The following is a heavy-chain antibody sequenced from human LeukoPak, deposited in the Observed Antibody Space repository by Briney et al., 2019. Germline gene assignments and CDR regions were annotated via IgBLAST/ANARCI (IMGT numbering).Heavy chain of an antibody. J-gene: IGHJ6*02. CDR2: IYSGGST. CDR1: GFTVSSNY. V-gene: IGHV3-66*01. D-gene: IGHD2-15*01. Sequence: GGSLRLSCAASGFTVSSNYMSWVRQAPGKGLEWVSVIYSGGSTYYADSVKGRFTISRDNAKDSLYLQMNSLRAEDTAVYYCARSDGAYCSGGSCYDYGMDVWGQGTTVTVSS. CDR3: ARSDGAYCSGGSCYDYGMDV.